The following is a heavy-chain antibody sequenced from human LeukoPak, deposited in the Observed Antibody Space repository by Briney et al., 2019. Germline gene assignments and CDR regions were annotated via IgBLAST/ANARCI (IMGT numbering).Heavy chain of an antibody. J-gene: IGHJ4*02. CDR1: GFTFGSYA. Sequence: GGSLRLSCAASGFTFGSYAMSWVRQAPGKGLEWVSAISGNSEYTYYADPVKGRFTISRDNSKNTLYLQMNSLRAEDTAVYYCARGEGLWFGELFPFDYWGQGTLVTVSS. D-gene: IGHD3-10*01. CDR3: ARGEGLWFGELFPFDY. V-gene: IGHV3-23*01. CDR2: ISGNSEYT.